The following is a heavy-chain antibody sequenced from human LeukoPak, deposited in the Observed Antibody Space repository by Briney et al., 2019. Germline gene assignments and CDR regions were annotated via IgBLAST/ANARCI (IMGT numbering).Heavy chain of an antibody. CDR3: ARDSIAAPGTDNNWFDP. CDR2: INSSGGST. V-gene: IGHV1-46*01. Sequence: GASVKVSCKASGYTFTTYYMHWVRQAPGQGLEWMGIINSSGGSTSYAQKFQGRLTMTRDTSTSTVYMELSSLRSADTAVYYCARDSIAAPGTDNNWFDPWGQGTLVTVSS. CDR1: GYTFTTYY. D-gene: IGHD6-13*01. J-gene: IGHJ5*02.